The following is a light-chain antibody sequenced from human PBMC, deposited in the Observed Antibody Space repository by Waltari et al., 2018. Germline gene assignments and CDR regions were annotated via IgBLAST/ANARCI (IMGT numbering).Light chain of an antibody. CDR3: QQYITNLGT. CDR1: RSVLYSGNNKNY. V-gene: IGKV4-1*01. J-gene: IGKJ3*01. Sequence: DIVMTQSPDSLAVSLGERATINCTSSRSVLYSGNNKNYLAWYQQKPGQPPKLVIYWASTRESGVPARFSGSGSGTDFTLTISSLQAEDVAVYYCQQYITNLGTFGPGTRVDIK. CDR2: WAS.